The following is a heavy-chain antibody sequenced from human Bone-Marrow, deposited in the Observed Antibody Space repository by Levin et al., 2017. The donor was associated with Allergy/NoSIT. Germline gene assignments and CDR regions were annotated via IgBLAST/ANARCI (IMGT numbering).Heavy chain of an antibody. CDR3: ERDSTRNPISIIDAFDI. J-gene: IGHJ3*02. D-gene: IGHD1-14*01. CDR2: ISYDGNNK. CDR1: GFTFSNYA. Sequence: GESLKISCAASGFTFSNYAMHWVRQAPGKGLEWVAVISYDGNNKYYAVSVKRRFTISRDISKHTLFLHMNSLRSEDTTVYYCERDSTRNPISIIDAFDIWGQGTMVAVSS. V-gene: IGHV3-30-3*01.